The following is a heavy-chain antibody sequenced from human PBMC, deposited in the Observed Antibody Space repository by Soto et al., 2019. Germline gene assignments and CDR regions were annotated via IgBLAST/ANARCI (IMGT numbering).Heavy chain of an antibody. Sequence: SQTLSLTCAISGDSVSRNNTTWNWIRQSPSRGLEWLGRTYYRSKWYYDYAVSVKSRIIFNPDIPKNQFSLRLNSVTPDDTAVYFCARTSAWAFHICGRGTMVSVSS. D-gene: IGHD6-25*01. CDR2: TYYRSKWYY. J-gene: IGHJ3*02. CDR3: ARTSAWAFHI. V-gene: IGHV6-1*01. CDR1: GDSVSRNNTT.